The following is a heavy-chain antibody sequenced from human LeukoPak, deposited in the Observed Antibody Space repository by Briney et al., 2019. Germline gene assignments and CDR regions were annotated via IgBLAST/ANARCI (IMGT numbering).Heavy chain of an antibody. J-gene: IGHJ4*02. V-gene: IGHV4-4*07. CDR2: IYTSGST. CDR1: GGSISSYY. CDR3: ARGTFSGSYYYFDY. D-gene: IGHD1-26*01. Sequence: PSETLCLTCTVSGGSISSYYWSWIRQPAGKGLEWIGRIYTSGSTNYNPSLKSRVTMSVDTSKNQFSLKLSSVTAADTPVYYCARGTFSGSYYYFDYWGQGTLVTVSS.